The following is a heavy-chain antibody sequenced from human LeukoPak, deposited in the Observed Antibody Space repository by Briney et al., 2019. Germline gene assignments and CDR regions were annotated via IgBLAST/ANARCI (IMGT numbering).Heavy chain of an antibody. CDR2: IYYSGST. Sequence: SETLSLTCPVSGGSISSYYWSWIRQPPGKGLEWIGYIYYSGSTNYNPSLKSRVTISVDTSKNQFSLKLSSVTAADTAVYYCARGNSYYDSSGAFDYWGQGTLVTVSS. D-gene: IGHD3-22*01. V-gene: IGHV4-59*01. J-gene: IGHJ4*02. CDR1: GGSISSYY. CDR3: ARGNSYYDSSGAFDY.